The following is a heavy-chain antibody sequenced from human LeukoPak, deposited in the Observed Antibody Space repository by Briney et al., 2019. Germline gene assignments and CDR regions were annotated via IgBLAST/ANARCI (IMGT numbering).Heavy chain of an antibody. Sequence: GVSLRLSCAASGFTFDDYAMHWVRQAPGKGLEWVSLISGDGGSTYYADSVRGRFAISRDNSKNSLYLQMDSLRTEDTAFYYCAKEIDTLGTNAFDIWGQGTMVTVSS. CDR2: ISGDGGST. V-gene: IGHV3-43*02. CDR3: AKEIDTLGTNAFDI. D-gene: IGHD2-15*01. J-gene: IGHJ3*02. CDR1: GFTFDDYA.